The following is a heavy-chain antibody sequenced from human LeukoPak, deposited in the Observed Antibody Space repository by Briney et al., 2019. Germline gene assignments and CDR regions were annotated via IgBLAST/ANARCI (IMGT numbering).Heavy chain of an antibody. CDR3: TTRVVTTNDY. V-gene: IGHV3-15*01. J-gene: IGHJ4*02. CDR1: GFTLSSYA. Sequence: MPGGSLRLSCAASGFTLSSYAMNWVRQAPGKGLEWVGRIKTKNEGVTTDYPAPVKGRFTISRDDSKATLYLQMNSLKTEDTAVYYCTTRVVTTNDYWGRGTLVTVSS. D-gene: IGHD2-21*02. CDR2: IKTKNEGVTT.